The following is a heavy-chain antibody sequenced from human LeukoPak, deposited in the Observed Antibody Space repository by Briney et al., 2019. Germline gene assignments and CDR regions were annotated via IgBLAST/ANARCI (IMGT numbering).Heavy chain of an antibody. J-gene: IGHJ5*02. CDR1: GGSISSSRYY. CDR3: ARYLRSNWFDP. Sequence: PSETLSLTCTVSGGSISSSRYYLSWIRQPAGKGLEWIGRMYIGGSTSYNPSLKSRVTMSVDTSKNQFSLNLSSVTAADTAVYYCARYLRSNWFDPWGQGTLVTVSS. CDR2: MYIGGST. V-gene: IGHV4-61*02.